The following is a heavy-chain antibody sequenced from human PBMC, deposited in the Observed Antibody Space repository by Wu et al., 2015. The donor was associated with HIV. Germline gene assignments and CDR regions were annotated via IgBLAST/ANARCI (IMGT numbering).Heavy chain of an antibody. Sequence: QVQLLQSGAEVKKPGASVMVSCKTSGYTFTDYYIYWVRQAPGQGLEWMGWINSNRGGTKYAQKFQGRVTLTRDTAVTTAYMELNSLTFDDTAVYYCARLQSLHGLYSNADYWGQGTLVTVSS. J-gene: IGHJ4*02. CDR2: INSNRGGT. CDR3: ARLQSLHGLYSNADY. D-gene: IGHD3/OR15-3a*01. CDR1: GYTFTDYY. V-gene: IGHV1-2*02.